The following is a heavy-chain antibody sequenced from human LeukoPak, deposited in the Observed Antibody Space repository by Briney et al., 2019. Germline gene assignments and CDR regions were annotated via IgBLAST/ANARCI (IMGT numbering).Heavy chain of an antibody. V-gene: IGHV3-7*01. CDR3: ARDLPVLRYFDWLLLLDV. D-gene: IGHD3-9*01. J-gene: IGHJ6*02. CDR2: IKQDAGEI. Sequence: GGSLRLSCAASGFTLSGYWMSWVRQLPGKGLEWVANIKQDAGEIRYVDSVKGRFTISRDNAKNSLYLQMNSLRAEDTAVYYCARDLPVLRYFDWLLLLDVWGQGTTVTVSS. CDR1: GFTLSGYW.